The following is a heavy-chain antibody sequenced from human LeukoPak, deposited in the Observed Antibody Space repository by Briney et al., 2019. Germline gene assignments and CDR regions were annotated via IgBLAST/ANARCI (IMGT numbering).Heavy chain of an antibody. CDR3: TTDPYDSSGYYPDY. J-gene: IGHJ4*02. CDR2: IKSKTDGGTT. Sequence: GGSLRLSCAASGFTFSSYAMHWVRQAPGKGLEWVGRIKSKTDGGTTDYAAPVKGRFTISRDDSKNTLYLQMNSLKTEDTAVYYCTTDPYDSSGYYPDYWGQGTLVTVSS. CDR1: GFTFSSYA. V-gene: IGHV3-15*07. D-gene: IGHD3-22*01.